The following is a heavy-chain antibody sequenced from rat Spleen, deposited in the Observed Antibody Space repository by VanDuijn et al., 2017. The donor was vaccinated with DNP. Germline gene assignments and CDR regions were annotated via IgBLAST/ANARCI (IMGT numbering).Heavy chain of an antibody. D-gene: IGHD1-3*01. CDR2: IWSNGDT. CDR3: SRGDYGN. V-gene: IGHV2S63*01. Sequence: VQLKESGPGLVQPSQTLSLTCTVSGFSSTDYSVHWVRQPPGKGLEWMGVIWSNGDTSYDSALKSRLTISRDTSKSQVFLRMNSLQTEDTATYYCSRGDYGNWGQGVMVTVSS. CDR1: GFSSTDYS. J-gene: IGHJ2*01.